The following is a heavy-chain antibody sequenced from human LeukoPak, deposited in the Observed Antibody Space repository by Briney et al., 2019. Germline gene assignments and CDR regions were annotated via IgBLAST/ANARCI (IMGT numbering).Heavy chain of an antibody. CDR1: GFTFSISA. V-gene: IGHV3-23*01. CDR3: AKVGVPATMELGTRGVATTIELDY. CDR2: ISGSVVST. D-gene: IGHD2-2*01. J-gene: IGHJ4*02. Sequence: GGSLRLSCAASGFTFSISAMSWVRQAQGKRLEWVSGISGSVVSTYYADSVKGRFTISRDNSKNTLYLQMNSLRAEDTAVYYCAKVGVPATMELGTRGVATTIELDYWGQGTLVTVSS.